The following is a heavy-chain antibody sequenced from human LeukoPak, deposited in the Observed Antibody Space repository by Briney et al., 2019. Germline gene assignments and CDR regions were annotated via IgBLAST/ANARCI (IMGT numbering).Heavy chain of an antibody. CDR2: INPNSGGT. J-gene: IGHJ6*04. CDR3: ARDRRRLWGQERSGEGLYYYGMDV. CDR1: GYTFTGYY. D-gene: IGHD3-10*01. V-gene: IGHV1-2*04. Sequence: ASVKVSCKASGYTFTGYYMHWVRQAPGQGLEWMGWINPNSGGTNYAQKFQGWVTMTRDTSISTAYMELSRLRSDDTAVYYCARDRRRLWGQERSGEGLYYYGMDVWGKGTTVTVSS.